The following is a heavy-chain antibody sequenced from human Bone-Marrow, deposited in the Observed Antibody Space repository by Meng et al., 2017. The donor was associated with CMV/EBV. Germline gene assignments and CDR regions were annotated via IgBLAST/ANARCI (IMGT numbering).Heavy chain of an antibody. Sequence: GGSLRLSCAASGFTFSSYAMHWVRQAPGKGLEWVAVISYDGSSKYYADSVKGRFTISRDNSKNTLFLQMNSLRAEDTAMYYCARDKSTFNYYDSSGYSLWGQGTRVTVSS. CDR1: GFTFSSYA. D-gene: IGHD3-22*01. CDR3: ARDKSTFNYYDSSGYSL. V-gene: IGHV3-30-3*01. J-gene: IGHJ4*02. CDR2: ISYDGSSK.